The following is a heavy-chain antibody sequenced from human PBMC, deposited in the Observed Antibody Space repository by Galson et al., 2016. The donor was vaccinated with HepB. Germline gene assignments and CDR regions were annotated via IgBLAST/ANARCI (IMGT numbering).Heavy chain of an antibody. J-gene: IGHJ2*01. CDR1: GYTFTNYD. D-gene: IGHD3-22*01. V-gene: IGHV1-8*01. CDR3: ARRHYSDSSDYSPLVNWYFDL. Sequence: SVKVSCKASGYTFTNYDINWVRQATGQGLEWMGWMNPNSGNTGYSQKFQVRVTMTRNTSISTAYMELSSLRSEDTAVYYCARRHYSDSSDYSPLVNWYFDLWGRGTLVTVSS. CDR2: MNPNSGNT.